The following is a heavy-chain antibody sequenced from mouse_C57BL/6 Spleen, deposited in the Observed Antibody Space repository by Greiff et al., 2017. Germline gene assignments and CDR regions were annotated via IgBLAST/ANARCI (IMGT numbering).Heavy chain of an antibody. CDR2: IDPSDSYT. D-gene: IGHD4-1*01. J-gene: IGHJ2*01. Sequence: QVQLQQPGAELVMPGASVKLSCKASGYTFTSYWMHWVKQRPGQGLEWIGEIDPSDSYTNYNQKFKGKSTLTVDKSSSTAYMQLSILTSEDSAVXYCARTQTGSYYFDYWGQGTTLTVSS. CDR3: ARTQTGSYYFDY. V-gene: IGHV1-69*01. CDR1: GYTFTSYW.